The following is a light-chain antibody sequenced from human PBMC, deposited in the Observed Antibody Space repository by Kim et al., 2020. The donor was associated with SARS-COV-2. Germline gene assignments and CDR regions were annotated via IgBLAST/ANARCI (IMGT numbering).Light chain of an antibody. V-gene: IGLV3-19*01. CDR1: SLRSYY. CDR3: NSRESSANHWM. Sequence: SSELTQDPAVSVALGPTVRITCQGDSLRSYYASWYQQKPGQAPVLVFYGKNNRPSGIPDRFSGSYSGNTASLTITAAQAEDEADYYCNSRESSANHWMFGGGTQLTVL. CDR2: GKN. J-gene: IGLJ3*02.